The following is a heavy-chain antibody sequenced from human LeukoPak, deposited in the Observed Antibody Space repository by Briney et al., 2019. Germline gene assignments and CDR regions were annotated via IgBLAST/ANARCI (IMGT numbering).Heavy chain of an antibody. CDR2: INNDGSTT. D-gene: IGHD6-19*01. Sequence: GGSLRLSCAASGFTFSTLWMHWVRQAPGEGPVWVSRINNDGSTTNYADPVKGRFTISRDNAKNTLYLQMNSLTDDDTAVYYCATAGQYRFDNWGQGTLVTVSS. CDR1: GFTFSTLW. CDR3: ATAGQYRFDN. V-gene: IGHV3-74*01. J-gene: IGHJ5*02.